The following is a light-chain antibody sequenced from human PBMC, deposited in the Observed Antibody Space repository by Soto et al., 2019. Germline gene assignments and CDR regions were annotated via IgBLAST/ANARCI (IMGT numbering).Light chain of an antibody. V-gene: IGKV3-20*01. J-gene: IGKJ5*01. Sequence: EIVLTQSPDTLSLSPGERATLFCRASQTLSIGSLAWYQQKPGQAPRLLIYGASSRATGIPDRFSGSGSGTDFTLTISRLEPEDFAVYYCQQYGNSPITFGQGTRLEIK. CDR3: QQYGNSPIT. CDR2: GAS. CDR1: QTLSIGS.